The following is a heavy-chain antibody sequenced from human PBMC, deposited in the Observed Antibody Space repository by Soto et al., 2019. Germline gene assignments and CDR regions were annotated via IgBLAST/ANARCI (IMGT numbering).Heavy chain of an antibody. D-gene: IGHD3-9*01. Sequence: PSETLSLTCTVSGGSISSSSYYWGWIRQPPGKGLEWIGSIYYSGSTYYNPSLKSRVTISVDTSKNQFSLKLSSVTAADTAVYYCARLGEYDTLTAYYNGPGYWGQGTLVT. CDR2: IYYSGST. V-gene: IGHV4-39*01. CDR3: ARLGEYDTLTAYYNGPGY. CDR1: GGSISSSSYY. J-gene: IGHJ4*02.